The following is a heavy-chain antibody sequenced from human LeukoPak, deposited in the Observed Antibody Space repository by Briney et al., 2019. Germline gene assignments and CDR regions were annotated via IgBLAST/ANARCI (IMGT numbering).Heavy chain of an antibody. V-gene: IGHV4-34*01. CDR1: GFTFSNAW. CDR2: INHSGST. D-gene: IGHD3-3*01. CDR3: ARGRRYYDFWSGYYSY. J-gene: IGHJ4*02. Sequence: GSLRLSCAASGFTFSNAWMSWIRQPPGKGLEWIGEINHSGSTNYNPSLKSRVTISVDTSKNQFSLKLSSVTAADTAVYYCARGRRYYDFWSGYYSYWGQGTLVTVSS.